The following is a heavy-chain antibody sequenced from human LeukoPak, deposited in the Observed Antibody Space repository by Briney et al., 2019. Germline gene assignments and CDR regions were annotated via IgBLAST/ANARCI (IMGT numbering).Heavy chain of an antibody. D-gene: IGHD4-17*01. CDR1: GGSISSSSYY. Sequence: SETLSLTCTVSGGSISSSSYYWGWIRQPPGKGLEWLGSIYHSGTTYYNPSLTSRLTISLDTSKNQFSLRLTSVTAADTAVYYCASTITVTTDYWGQGTLVTVSS. J-gene: IGHJ4*02. CDR2: IYHSGTT. V-gene: IGHV4-39*07. CDR3: ASTITVTTDY.